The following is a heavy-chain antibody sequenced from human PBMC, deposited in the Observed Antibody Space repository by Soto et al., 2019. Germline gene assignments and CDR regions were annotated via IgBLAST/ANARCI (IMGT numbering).Heavy chain of an antibody. V-gene: IGHV3-9*01. CDR1: GFTFDNYA. J-gene: IGHJ4*02. Sequence: GGSLRLSCAASGFTFDNYAMHWVRQAPGKGLEWVSGISWNSNTIAYADCVKGRFTISRDNAKNSLYLQMNSLRAEYTAFYYCAKDTGPNWGQGTLVTVS. CDR2: ISWNSNTI. CDR3: AKDTGPN.